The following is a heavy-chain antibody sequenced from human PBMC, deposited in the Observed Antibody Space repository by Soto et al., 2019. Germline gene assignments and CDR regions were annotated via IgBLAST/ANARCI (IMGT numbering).Heavy chain of an antibody. Sequence: EVQLLESGGGLVQPGGSLRLSCAASGFTFSSYAMSWVRQAPGKGLEWVSAISGSGGSTYYADSVKGRFTISRDNSKNTLYLQMNSLRAEDTAVYYCAKDLGTMIVVVTHYFDYWGQGTLVTVSS. CDR3: AKDLGTMIVVVTHYFDY. CDR2: ISGSGGST. CDR1: GFTFSSYA. J-gene: IGHJ4*02. D-gene: IGHD3-22*01. V-gene: IGHV3-23*01.